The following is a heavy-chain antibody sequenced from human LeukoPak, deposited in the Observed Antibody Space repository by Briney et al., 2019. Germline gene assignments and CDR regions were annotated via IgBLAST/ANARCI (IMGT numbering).Heavy chain of an antibody. J-gene: IGHJ4*02. CDR1: GGSISSYY. D-gene: IGHD6-19*01. Sequence: PSETLSLTCTVSGGSISSYYWSWIRQPPGKGLEWIGYIYYSGSTNYNPSFKSRVTISVDTSKNQFSLKLSSVTAADTAVYYCASYSSGSFEYWGQGTLVTVSS. CDR3: ASYSSGSFEY. CDR2: IYYSGST. V-gene: IGHV4-59*01.